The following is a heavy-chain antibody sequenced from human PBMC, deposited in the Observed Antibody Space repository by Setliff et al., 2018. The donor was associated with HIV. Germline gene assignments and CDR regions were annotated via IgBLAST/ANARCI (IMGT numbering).Heavy chain of an antibody. CDR3: ARDGLVRSPAGVDAFDI. J-gene: IGHJ3*02. V-gene: IGHV4-61*02. Sequence: SETLSLTCTVSGGSISSGSYYWSWIRQPAGKGLEWIGRIFSSGSTNYNPSLKSRVTMSVDTSKNQFSLRLSSVTAADTAVYYCARDGLVRSPAGVDAFDIWGQGTMVTVSS. CDR1: GGSISSGSYY. D-gene: IGHD6-13*01. CDR2: IFSSGST.